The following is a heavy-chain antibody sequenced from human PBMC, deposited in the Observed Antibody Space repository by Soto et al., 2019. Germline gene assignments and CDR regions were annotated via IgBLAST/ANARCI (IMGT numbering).Heavy chain of an antibody. V-gene: IGHV4-59*02. J-gene: IGHJ6*03. Sequence: SETLSLTCTVSNDSVSSYYWTWIRQPPGKGLEWIGYIYDSGSANYSPSLRSRVTISLDTSKKQFSLKLSSVTAADTAVYYCARAGNWNDYRSGLYYHYYMDVWGKGTTVTVSS. CDR2: IYDSGSA. CDR3: ARAGNWNDYRSGLYYHYYMDV. D-gene: IGHD1-1*01. CDR1: NDSVSSYY.